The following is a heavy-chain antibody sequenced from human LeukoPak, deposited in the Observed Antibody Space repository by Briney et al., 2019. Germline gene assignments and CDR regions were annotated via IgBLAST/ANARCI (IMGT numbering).Heavy chain of an antibody. CDR3: ARVLDYYDSSGLSDY. D-gene: IGHD3-22*01. CDR1: GFTFSSYG. J-gene: IGHJ4*02. CDR2: ISGSGGST. V-gene: IGHV3-23*01. Sequence: GGSLRLSCAASGFTFSSYGMSWVRQAPGKGLEWVSAISGSGGSTYYADSVKGRFTISRDNAENTLYLQMNSLRAEDTAVYYCARVLDYYDSSGLSDYWGQGTLVTVSS.